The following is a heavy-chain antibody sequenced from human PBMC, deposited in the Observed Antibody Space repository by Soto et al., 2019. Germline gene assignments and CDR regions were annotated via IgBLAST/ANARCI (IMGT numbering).Heavy chain of an antibody. J-gene: IGHJ4*02. CDR2: INPNSGGT. CDR3: ARRKGDYYDSSGYHYYFDY. V-gene: IGHV1-2*02. CDR1: GYTFTDYY. Sequence: ASVKVSCKASGYTFTDYYVHWVRQAPGQGLEWMGWINPNSGGTKSAQKFQGRVTMTRDTSIGTAYMELSRLRSDDTAVYYCARRKGDYYDSSGYHYYFDYWGQGTLVTVSS. D-gene: IGHD3-22*01.